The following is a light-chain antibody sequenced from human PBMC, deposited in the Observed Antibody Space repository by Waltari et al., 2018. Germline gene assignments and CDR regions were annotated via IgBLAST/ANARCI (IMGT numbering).Light chain of an antibody. J-gene: IGLJ2*01. CDR2: EAS. CDR3: SSYAGSNNYGV. V-gene: IGLV2-8*01. Sequence: QSALTQPPSASGSPGQSVTISCTGTSSDVGGYNYVSWYQQHPGKAPKLMIYEASKRPAGVPDRVSGSKSGNTASLTVSGLQAEDEADYYCSSYAGSNNYGVFGGGTKRTVL. CDR1: SSDVGGYNY.